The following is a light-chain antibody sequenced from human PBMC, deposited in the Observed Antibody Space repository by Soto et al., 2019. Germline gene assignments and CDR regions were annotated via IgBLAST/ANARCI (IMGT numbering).Light chain of an antibody. CDR2: AVS. Sequence: QSALTQPASVSGSPGQSITISCTGTSSDVGGYDYVSWYQQYPGKAPKLMIYAVSNRPSGVSNRFSGSKSGNTASLTISGLQAEDEADYYCSSYTSSSTLVLFGGGTKLTV. CDR1: SSDVGGYDY. V-gene: IGLV2-14*03. J-gene: IGLJ2*01. CDR3: SSYTSSSTLVL.